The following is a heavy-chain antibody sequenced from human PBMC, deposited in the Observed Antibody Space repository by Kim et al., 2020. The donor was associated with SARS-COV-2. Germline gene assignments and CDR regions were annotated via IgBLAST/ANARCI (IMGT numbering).Heavy chain of an antibody. V-gene: IGHV3-30*07. J-gene: IGHJ4*02. D-gene: IGHD3-10*01. CDR3: ARDRTYYYGSGSLDY. Sequence: DSVTGRYHIARDNSQNTLFLKMNRLRAEDTAVYYCARDRTYYYGSGSLDYWGQGTLVTVSS.